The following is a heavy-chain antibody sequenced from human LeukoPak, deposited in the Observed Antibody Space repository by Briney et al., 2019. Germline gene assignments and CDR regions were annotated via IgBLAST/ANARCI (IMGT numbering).Heavy chain of an antibody. D-gene: IGHD3-10*01. Sequence: PSETLSLTCTVSGGSISSYYWSWIRQPAGEGLEWIGRIYTSGSTNYNPSLKSRVTMSVDTSKNQFSLKLSSVTAADTAVYYCARSYGSGSYNQPNNWFDPWGQGTLVTVSS. V-gene: IGHV4-4*07. CDR1: GGSISSYY. J-gene: IGHJ5*02. CDR3: ARSYGSGSYNQPNNWFDP. CDR2: IYTSGST.